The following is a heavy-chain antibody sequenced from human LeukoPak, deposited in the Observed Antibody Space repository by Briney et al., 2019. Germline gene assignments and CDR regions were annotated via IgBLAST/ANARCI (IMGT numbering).Heavy chain of an antibody. Sequence: GGSLRLSCAASGFTFSSYSMHWVRQAPGKGPEWVAFIRYDGSIKYYADSVKGRFTVSRDNSKNTLYLQMNSLRAEDTAVYYCAKGGSMIFGVLYYYYMDVWGKGTTVTVSS. CDR1: GFTFSSYS. V-gene: IGHV3-30*02. D-gene: IGHD3/OR15-3a*01. CDR2: IRYDGSIK. J-gene: IGHJ6*03. CDR3: AKGGSMIFGVLYYYYMDV.